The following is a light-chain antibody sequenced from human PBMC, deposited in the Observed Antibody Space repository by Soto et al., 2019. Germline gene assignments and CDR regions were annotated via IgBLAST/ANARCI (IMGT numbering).Light chain of an antibody. CDR2: AAY. J-gene: IGKJ1*01. V-gene: IGKV1-9*01. CDR1: QDIAIY. Sequence: IQLTQSPSSLSASGGYRLTITGRASQDIAIYLAWYQQKPGEDNKLMIYAAYTLYGGVPSRFSGSGSGTDFTLTISRLEPEDFAVYYCQKYGHSLWTFGKGTTVDIK. CDR3: QKYGHSLWT.